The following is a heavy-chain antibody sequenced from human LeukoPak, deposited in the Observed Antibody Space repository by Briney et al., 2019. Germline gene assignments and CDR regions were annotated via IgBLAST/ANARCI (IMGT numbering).Heavy chain of an antibody. CDR2: ISAYNGNT. CDR1: GYTFTSYG. CDR3: ARGTGEQLVHRRYYYGMDV. Sequence: ASVKVSCKASGYTFTSYGISWVRQAPGQGLEWMGWISAYNGNTNYAQKFQGRVTITADESTSTAYMELSSLRSEDTAVYYCARGTGEQLVHRRYYYGMDVWGQGTTVTVSS. D-gene: IGHD6-6*01. J-gene: IGHJ6*02. V-gene: IGHV1-18*01.